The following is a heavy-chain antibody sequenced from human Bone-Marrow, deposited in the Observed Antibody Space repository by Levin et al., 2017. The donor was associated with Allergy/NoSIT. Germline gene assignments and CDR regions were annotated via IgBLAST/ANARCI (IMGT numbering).Heavy chain of an antibody. CDR2: IWSDGTNK. CDR1: GFTLNTYV. CDR3: ARDGLSNFDY. J-gene: IGHJ4*02. V-gene: IGHV3-33*01. Sequence: GGSLRLSCAASGFTLNTYVMHWVRQAPGKGLEWVAVIWSDGTNKYYADSVKGRLTISRDTSKNTLYLQMNSLTADDTAFYYCARDGLSNFDYWGQGTLVTVSS. D-gene: IGHD3-16*02.